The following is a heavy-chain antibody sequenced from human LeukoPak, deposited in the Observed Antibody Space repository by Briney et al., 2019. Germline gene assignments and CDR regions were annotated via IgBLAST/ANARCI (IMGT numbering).Heavy chain of an antibody. D-gene: IGHD3-10*01. CDR3: ARVLSGSGSLYYSYNYMDV. J-gene: IGHJ6*03. CDR2: IDTRSKYI. V-gene: IGHV3-21*01. Sequence: GGSLRLSCAASGFTLRSYSTHWLRRAPGKGLVGVLYIDTRSKYIYYGDSVKCRFTISRDNAKNSLYLQMSSLRAEDTVVYYCARVLSGSGSLYYSYNYMDVWGKGTTVTISS. CDR1: GFTLRSYS.